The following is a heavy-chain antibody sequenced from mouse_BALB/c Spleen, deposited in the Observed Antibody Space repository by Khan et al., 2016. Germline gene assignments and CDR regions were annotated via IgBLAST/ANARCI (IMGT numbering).Heavy chain of an antibody. CDR3: ARVSTVVAYCDY. CDR2: ISYSGSP. V-gene: IGHV3-2*02. Sequence: EVQLQESGPGLVKPSQSLSLTCTVTGYSITSDYAWNWIRQFPGNKLEWMGYISYSGSPSYNPSLKSRISITRDTSKNQFFLQLNSVTTEDTATYDCARVSTVVAYCDYWGQGTTLTVAS. CDR1: GYSITSDYA. J-gene: IGHJ2*01. D-gene: IGHD1-1*01.